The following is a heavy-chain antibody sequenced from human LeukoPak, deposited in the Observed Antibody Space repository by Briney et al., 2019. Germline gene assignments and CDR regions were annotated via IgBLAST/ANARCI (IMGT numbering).Heavy chain of an antibody. D-gene: IGHD6-13*01. CDR3: AKSRGLNSRIDY. J-gene: IGHJ4*02. V-gene: IGHV3-9*01. CDR1: GFTFDDYA. Sequence: PGRSLRLSCAASGFTFDDYAMHWVRQAPGKGLEWVSGISWNSGSIGYADSVKGRFTISRDNAKNSLYLQMNSLRAEDTALYYCAKSRGLNSRIDYWGQGTLVTVYS. CDR2: ISWNSGSI.